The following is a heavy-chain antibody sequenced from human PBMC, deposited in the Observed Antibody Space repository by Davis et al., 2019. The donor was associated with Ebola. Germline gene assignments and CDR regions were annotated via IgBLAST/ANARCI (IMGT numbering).Heavy chain of an antibody. J-gene: IGHJ4*02. CDR3: AKRRTSVDY. CDR2: ISGSGGGT. V-gene: IGHV3-23*01. CDR1: GFTFSNYA. Sequence: GESLKISCAASGFTFSNYAMRWVRQAPGKGLQWVSAISGSGGGTYYADSVKGRFTISRDISKSTLYLQMNSLRAEDTAIYYCAKRRTSVDYWGQGTLVTVSS.